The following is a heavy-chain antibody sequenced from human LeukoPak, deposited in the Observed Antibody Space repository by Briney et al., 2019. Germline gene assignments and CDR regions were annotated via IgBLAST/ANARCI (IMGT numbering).Heavy chain of an antibody. CDR1: GVSISSYY. CDR2: IYYSGSA. V-gene: IGHV4-59*01. J-gene: IGHJ4*02. CDR3: ARVGTTVRGVIDY. D-gene: IGHD3-10*01. Sequence: SETLSLTCTVSGVSISSYYWKWVRQPPGKGLEWIGYIYYSGSANYNPSLKGRVTISVDTSKNQFSLKLSSVTTADTAVYYCARVGTTVRGVIDYWGQGTLVTVSS.